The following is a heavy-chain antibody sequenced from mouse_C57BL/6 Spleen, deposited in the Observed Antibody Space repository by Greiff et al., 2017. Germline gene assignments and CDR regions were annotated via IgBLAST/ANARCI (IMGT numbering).Heavy chain of an antibody. CDR3: AREGVYYGNSYYFDY. CDR2: INYDGSST. CDR1: GFTFSDYY. D-gene: IGHD2-1*01. J-gene: IGHJ2*01. Sequence: EVKLVESEGGLVQPGSSMKLSCTASGFTFSDYYMAWVRQVPEKGLEWVANINYDGSSTYYLDSLKSRFIISRDNAKNILYLQMSSLKSEDTATYYCAREGVYYGNSYYFDYWGQGTTLTVSS. V-gene: IGHV5-16*01.